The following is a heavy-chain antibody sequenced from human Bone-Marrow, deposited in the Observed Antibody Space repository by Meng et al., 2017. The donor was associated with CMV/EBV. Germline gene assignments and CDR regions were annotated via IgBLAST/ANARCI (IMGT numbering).Heavy chain of an antibody. J-gene: IGHJ4*02. V-gene: IGHV4-39*07. CDR3: ASVAAAGTVDY. CDR2: IYYSGST. CDR1: GGSISSSSYY. D-gene: IGHD6-13*01. Sequence: GSLRLSCTVSGGSISSSSYYWGWIRQPPGKGLEWIGSIYYSGSTYYNPSLKSRVTISVDTSKNQFSLKLSSVTAADTAVYYCASVAAAGTVDYWGQGTLVTGSS.